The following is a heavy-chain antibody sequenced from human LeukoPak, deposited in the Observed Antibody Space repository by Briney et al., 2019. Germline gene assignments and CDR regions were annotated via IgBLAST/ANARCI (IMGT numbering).Heavy chain of an antibody. Sequence: SETLSLTCTVSGGSISSGDYYWSWIRQPPGKGLEWIGEINHSGSTNYNPSLKSRVTISVDTSKNQFSLKLSSVTAADTAVYYCASFDRAVLSLDYWGQGTLVTVSS. D-gene: IGHD2-8*01. CDR1: GGSISSGDYY. CDR3: ASFDRAVLSLDY. CDR2: INHSGST. V-gene: IGHV4-39*07. J-gene: IGHJ4*02.